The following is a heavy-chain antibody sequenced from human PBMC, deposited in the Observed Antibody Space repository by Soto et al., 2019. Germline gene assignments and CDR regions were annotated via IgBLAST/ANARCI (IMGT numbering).Heavy chain of an antibody. D-gene: IGHD3-22*01. CDR3: VRDYDSSGFYSGH. J-gene: IGHJ4*02. V-gene: IGHV3-74*03. CDR2: IDSDGRIT. Sequence: PGGSLRLSCAASGFTFSSYWMHWVRQSPGKGLVWVSQIDSDGRITTYADTVKGRFTVSRDNAKNKLFLQMNSLRAEDTAVYYCVRDYDSSGFYSGHWGQGTMLTVSS. CDR1: GFTFSSYW.